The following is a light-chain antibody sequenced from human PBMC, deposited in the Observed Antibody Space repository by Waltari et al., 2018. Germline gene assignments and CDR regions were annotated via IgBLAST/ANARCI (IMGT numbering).Light chain of an antibody. Sequence: QSALTQPRSVSGSPGQSVTISCSGTSSDVGNYNFVSWYQQHPGNAPKLLIYDVVKRPPGVPDRFPGSKSGNTASLTISGLQTEDEADYYCCSYAGSYTFVFGGGTQLTVL. J-gene: IGLJ7*01. V-gene: IGLV2-11*01. CDR3: CSYAGSYTFV. CDR1: SSDVGNYNF. CDR2: DVV.